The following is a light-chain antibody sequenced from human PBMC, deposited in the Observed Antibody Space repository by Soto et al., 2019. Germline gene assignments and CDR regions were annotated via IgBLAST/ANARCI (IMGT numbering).Light chain of an antibody. CDR1: QDISNY. J-gene: IGKJ3*01. V-gene: IGKV1-33*01. CDR2: DAS. Sequence: DIQMTQSPSSLSASVGDRVTITCQASQDISNYLNWYQQKPGKAPKLLIYDASNLETGVPSRFSGSGSGTDFTFTISSLQPEDIATYYCQQGMIISRPFTFGPGTKVDIK. CDR3: QQGMIISRPFT.